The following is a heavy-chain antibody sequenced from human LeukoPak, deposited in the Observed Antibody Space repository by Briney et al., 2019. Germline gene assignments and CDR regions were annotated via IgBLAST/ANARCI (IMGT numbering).Heavy chain of an antibody. V-gene: IGHV3-30-3*02. CDR1: GFTFSSYA. J-gene: IGHJ3*02. CDR3: AKLLSQEAFDI. Sequence: GGSLRLSCAASGFTFSSYAMHWVRQAPGKGLEWVAVISYDGSNKYYADSVKGRFTISRDNSKNTLYLQMNSLRAEDTAVYYCAKLLSQEAFDIWGQGTMVTVSS. D-gene: IGHD2/OR15-2a*01. CDR2: ISYDGSNK.